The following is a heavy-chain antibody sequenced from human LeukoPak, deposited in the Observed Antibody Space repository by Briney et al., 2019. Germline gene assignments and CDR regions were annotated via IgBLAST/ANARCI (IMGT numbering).Heavy chain of an antibody. V-gene: IGHV1-8*01. J-gene: IGHJ6*03. CDR2: MNPNSGNT. D-gene: IGHD3-22*01. Sequence: ASVKVSCKASGYTFTSYDINWVRQATGQGLEWTGWMNPNSGNTGYAQKFQGRVTMTRNTSISTAYMELSSLRSEDTAVYYCARGPSYYYDSSGYHRPYYYYYMDVWGKGTTVTVSS. CDR1: GYTFTSYD. CDR3: ARGPSYYYDSSGYHRPYYYYYMDV.